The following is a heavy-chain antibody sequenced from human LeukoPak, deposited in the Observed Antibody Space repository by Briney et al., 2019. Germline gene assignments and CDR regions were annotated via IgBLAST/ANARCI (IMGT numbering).Heavy chain of an antibody. Sequence: SFTSYWIGWVRQMPGKGLEWIGSIYYSGSTYYNPSLKSRVTISVDTSKNQFSLKLSSVTAADTAVYYCASHGYYYDSSGYYRPRNWFDPWGQGTLVTVFS. CDR2: IYYSGST. V-gene: IGHV4-39*01. CDR3: ASHGYYYDSSGYYRPRNWFDP. CDR1: SFTSYW. D-gene: IGHD3-22*01. J-gene: IGHJ5*02.